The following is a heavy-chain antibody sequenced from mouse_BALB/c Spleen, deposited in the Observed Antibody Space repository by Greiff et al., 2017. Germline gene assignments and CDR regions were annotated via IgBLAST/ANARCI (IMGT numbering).Heavy chain of an antibody. CDR3: ARGEWGFDY. CDR1: GFTFSSYG. Sequence: EVKLVESGGGLVQPGGSLKLSCAASGFTFSSYGMSWVRQTPDKRLELVATINSNGGSTYYPDSVKGRFTISRDNAKNTLYLQMSSLKSEDTAMYYCARGEWGFDYWGQGTTLTVSS. CDR2: INSNGGST. J-gene: IGHJ2*01. V-gene: IGHV5-6-3*01.